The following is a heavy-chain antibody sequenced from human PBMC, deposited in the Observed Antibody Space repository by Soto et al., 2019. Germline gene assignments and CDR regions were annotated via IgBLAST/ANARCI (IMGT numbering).Heavy chain of an antibody. CDR3: ARRGGEGRYYHDY. CDR1: GGSISSGGYY. CDR2: IHYSGSA. D-gene: IGHD3-22*01. J-gene: IGHJ4*02. V-gene: IGHV4-31*03. Sequence: QVQLQESGPVLVKPSQTLSLTCTVSGGSISSGGYYWSWIRQHPVKGLEWIGYIHYSGSAYYNPSLNSRLTISVDTSKNQFSLKLTSVTGADTAVYYCARRGGEGRYYHDYWGQGTLVTVSS.